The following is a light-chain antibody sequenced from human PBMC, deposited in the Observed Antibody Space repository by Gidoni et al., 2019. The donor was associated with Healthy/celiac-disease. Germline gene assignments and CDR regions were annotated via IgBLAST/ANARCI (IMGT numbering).Light chain of an antibody. Sequence: DIVMTQSPLPLPVTPGEPASISCRSSQSLLHSNGYNYLDWYLQKPGQSPQLLIYLGSNRASGVPDRFSGSGSGTDFTLKISRVEAEDVGVYYCMQALQTPRTFXQXTKVXIK. V-gene: IGKV2-28*01. CDR2: LGS. J-gene: IGKJ1*01. CDR1: QSLLHSNGYNY. CDR3: MQALQTPRT.